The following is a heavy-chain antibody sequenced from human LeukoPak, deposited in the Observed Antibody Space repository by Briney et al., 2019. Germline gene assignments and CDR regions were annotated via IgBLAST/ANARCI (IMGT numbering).Heavy chain of an antibody. Sequence: ASVKVSCKASGYAFTDYYMHWVRQAPGQGLEWMGWINPDNGGTSSAQMFQGRVIMTRDTSISTAYMELSSLRSDDTAVYYCATTSVVVVAATIFEYWGQGTPVTVSS. CDR2: INPDNGGT. CDR3: ATTSVVVVAATIFEY. J-gene: IGHJ4*02. D-gene: IGHD2-15*01. CDR1: GYAFTDYY. V-gene: IGHV1-2*02.